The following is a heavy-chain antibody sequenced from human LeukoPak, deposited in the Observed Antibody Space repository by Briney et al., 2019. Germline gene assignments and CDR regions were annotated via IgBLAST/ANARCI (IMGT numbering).Heavy chain of an antibody. Sequence: GGSLRLSCAASGFTFSSYVMNWVRQAPGKGLVWVSRINSDGSSTSYADSVKGRFTISRDNAKNTLYLQMNSLRAEDTAVYYCVSHCSTTSCYLYWGQGTLVTVSS. CDR2: INSDGSST. CDR1: GFTFSSYV. V-gene: IGHV3-74*01. CDR3: VSHCSTTSCYLY. J-gene: IGHJ4*02. D-gene: IGHD2-2*01.